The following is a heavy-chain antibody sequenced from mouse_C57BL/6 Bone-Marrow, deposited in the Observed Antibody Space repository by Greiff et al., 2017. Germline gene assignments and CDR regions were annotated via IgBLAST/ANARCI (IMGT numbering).Heavy chain of an antibody. CDR3: ARDGLGNAMDY. D-gene: IGHD3-1*01. J-gene: IGHJ4*01. Sequence: EVKLVESGGGLVQSGRSLRLSCATSGFTFSDFYMEWVRQAPGKGLEWIAASRNKANDYTTEYSASVKGRFIVSRDTSQSILYLQMNALRAEDTAIYYCARDGLGNAMDYWGQGTSVTVSS. CDR2: SRNKANDYTT. V-gene: IGHV7-1*01. CDR1: GFTFSDFY.